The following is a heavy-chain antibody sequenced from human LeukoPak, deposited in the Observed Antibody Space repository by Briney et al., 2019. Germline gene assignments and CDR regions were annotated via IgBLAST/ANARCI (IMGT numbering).Heavy chain of an antibody. CDR2: IIPILGIA. CDR3: ARETVRGVIRAFDI. J-gene: IGHJ3*02. Sequence: SVKVSCKASGGTFSSYAISWVRQAPGQGLEWMGRIIPILGIADYAQKFQGRVTITADKSTSTAYMELSSLRSEDTAVYYCARETVRGVIRAFDIWGQGTMVTVSS. V-gene: IGHV1-69*04. CDR1: GGTFSSYA. D-gene: IGHD3-10*01.